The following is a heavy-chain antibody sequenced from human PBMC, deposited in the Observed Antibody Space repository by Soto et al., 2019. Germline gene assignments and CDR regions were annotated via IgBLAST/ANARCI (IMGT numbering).Heavy chain of an antibody. Sequence: EVQLVESGGGLVQRGGSLRLSCAVSGFTFSNYGLNWVRQAPGKGLAWVSYISSSGSTIQYADSVKGRFTISRDNAKNSLYLQMNSLRAEDTAVYYCARGPTARPNFEYYFDYWGQGTLVTVSS. CDR2: ISSSGSTI. V-gene: IGHV3-48*01. CDR1: GFTFSNYG. J-gene: IGHJ4*02. D-gene: IGHD6-6*01. CDR3: ARGPTARPNFEYYFDY.